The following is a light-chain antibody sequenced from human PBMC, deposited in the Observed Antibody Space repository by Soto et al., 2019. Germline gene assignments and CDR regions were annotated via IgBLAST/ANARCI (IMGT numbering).Light chain of an antibody. J-gene: IGLJ1*01. CDR3: ISYTGSSTSYV. CDR2: GVS. CDR1: RSDIGSYNY. V-gene: IGLV2-14*01. Sequence: QSVLTQPASVSGSPGQSITISCSGTRSDIGSYNYVAWYQQFPGKTPKILIYGVSNRPSGVSSRFSGSKSGNTASLTISGLQAEDDADYYCISYTGSSTSYVFGSGTKVTVL.